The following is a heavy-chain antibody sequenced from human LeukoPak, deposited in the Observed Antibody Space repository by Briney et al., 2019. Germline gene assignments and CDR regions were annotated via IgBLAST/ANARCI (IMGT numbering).Heavy chain of an antibody. CDR1: GFTFSSYG. D-gene: IGHD3-22*01. V-gene: IGHV3-30*18. CDR3: AKDTTYYYDSSGPGYFDY. Sequence: GGSLRLSCAASGFTFSSYGMHWVRQAPGKGLEWVAVISYDGSNKYYADSVKGRFTISRDNSKNTLYLQMNSLRAEDTAVYYCAKDTTYYYDSSGPGYFDYWGQGTLVTVSS. J-gene: IGHJ4*02. CDR2: ISYDGSNK.